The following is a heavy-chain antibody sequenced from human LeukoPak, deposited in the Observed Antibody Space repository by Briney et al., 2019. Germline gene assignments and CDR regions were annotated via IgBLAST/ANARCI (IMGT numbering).Heavy chain of an antibody. CDR2: IYYSGST. J-gene: IGHJ4*02. D-gene: IGHD3-10*01. V-gene: IGHV4-30-4*01. CDR3: ARVGGSGSYPFDY. Sequence: PSQTLFLTCTVSGGSISSGDYYWSWIRQPPGKGLEWIGYIYYSGSTYYNPSLKSRVTISVDTSKNQFSLKLSSVTAADTAVYYCARVGGSGSYPFDYWGQGTLVTVSS. CDR1: GGSISSGDYY.